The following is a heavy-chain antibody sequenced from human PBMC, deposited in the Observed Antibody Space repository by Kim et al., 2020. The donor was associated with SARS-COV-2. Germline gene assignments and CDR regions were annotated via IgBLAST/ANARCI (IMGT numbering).Heavy chain of an antibody. CDR1: GFIFDDYA. CDR3: VKDIAVADFYYFDY. V-gene: IGHV3-9*01. D-gene: IGHD6-19*01. CDR2: ISWNSGKI. Sequence: GGSLRLSCAASGFIFDDYAMHWVRQAPGKGLEWVSGISWNSGKIAYADSVKGRFSISRDNANNSLYLQMNSLRADDTAVYYCVKDIAVADFYYFDYWGQGTLVTVSS. J-gene: IGHJ4*02.